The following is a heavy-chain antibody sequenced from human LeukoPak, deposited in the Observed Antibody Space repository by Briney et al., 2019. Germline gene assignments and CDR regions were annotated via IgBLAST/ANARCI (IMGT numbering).Heavy chain of an antibody. D-gene: IGHD2-15*01. CDR3: ARYCSGGSCYRRALDY. J-gene: IGHJ4*02. V-gene: IGHV5-51*01. Sequence: GESLKISCKGSGYSFTNYWIGWVRQMPGKGLEWMGIIYPGDSDTRYSPSFQGQVTISADKSISTAYLQWSSLKASDTAMYYCARYCSGGSCYRRALDYWGQGTLVTVSS. CDR1: GYSFTNYW. CDR2: IYPGDSDT.